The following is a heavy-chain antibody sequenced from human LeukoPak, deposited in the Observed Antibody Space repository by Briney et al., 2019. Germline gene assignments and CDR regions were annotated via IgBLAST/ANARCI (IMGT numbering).Heavy chain of an antibody. V-gene: IGHV3-23*01. CDR3: AKRLSYGSSWYYFDY. J-gene: IGHJ4*02. D-gene: IGHD6-13*01. CDR2: ISGGGINT. CDR1: GFTFSSYG. Sequence: GGSRRLSCAASGFTFSSYGMSWVRQAPGKGLEWVSAISGGGINTYYADSVKGRFTISRDNSKNTLYLQMNSLRAEDTAVYYCAKRLSYGSSWYYFDYWGQGTLVTVSS.